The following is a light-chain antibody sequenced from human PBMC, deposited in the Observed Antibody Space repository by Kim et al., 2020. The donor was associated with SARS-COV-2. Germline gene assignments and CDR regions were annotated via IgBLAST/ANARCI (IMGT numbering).Light chain of an antibody. Sequence: DIVMTQSPLSLPVTPGEPASISCRSSQSLLHSNGYNYLDWYLQKPGQSPQLLIYLGSNRASGVPDRFSGSGSGTDFTLKISRVEAEDVGVYYCMQASHRPLTFGGGTKVDIK. CDR3: MQASHRPLT. J-gene: IGKJ4*01. CDR1: QSLLHSNGYNY. V-gene: IGKV2-28*01. CDR2: LGS.